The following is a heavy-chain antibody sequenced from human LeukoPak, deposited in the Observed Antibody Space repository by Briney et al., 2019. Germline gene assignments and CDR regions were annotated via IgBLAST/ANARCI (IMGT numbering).Heavy chain of an antibody. CDR1: GFTSSSYA. CDR3: AKAQQQLGNFDY. D-gene: IGHD6-13*01. CDR2: ISGSGGST. Sequence: GGSLRLSCAASGFTSSSYAMSWVRQAPGKGLEWVSAISGSGGSTYYADSVKGRFTISRDNSKNTLYLQMNSLRAEDTAVYYCAKAQQQLGNFDYWGQGTLVTVSS. J-gene: IGHJ4*02. V-gene: IGHV3-23*01.